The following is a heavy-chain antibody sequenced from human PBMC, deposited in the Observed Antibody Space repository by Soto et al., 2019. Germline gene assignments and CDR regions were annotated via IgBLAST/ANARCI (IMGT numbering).Heavy chain of an antibody. Sequence: QVQLQESGPGLVKPSQTLSLTCSVSGDYIHVGGYYWTWIRQRPGKGLEWMGYIYYTGKTYYNPSLESRLIMSVDRSKNQFPLPLTSVTAADTAVYFCGRDLTSNANCIDPWGQGTLVTVSS. CDR3: GRDLTSNANCIDP. J-gene: IGHJ5*02. CDR2: IYYTGKT. CDR1: GDYIHVGGYY. V-gene: IGHV4-30-4*01. D-gene: IGHD2-2*01.